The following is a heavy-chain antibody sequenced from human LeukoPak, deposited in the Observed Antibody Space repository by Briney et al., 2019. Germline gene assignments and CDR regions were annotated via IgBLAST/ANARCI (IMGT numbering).Heavy chain of an antibody. Sequence: GGSLRLSCAASGFTFSSYWMHWVRQAPGKGLVWVSRINSDGSSTSYADSVRGRFTISRDNAKNTLYLQMNSLRAEDTAVYYCARDPGIAAAEIDYWGQGTLVTVSS. V-gene: IGHV3-74*01. CDR1: GFTFSSYW. J-gene: IGHJ4*02. CDR2: INSDGSST. CDR3: ARDPGIAAAEIDY. D-gene: IGHD6-13*01.